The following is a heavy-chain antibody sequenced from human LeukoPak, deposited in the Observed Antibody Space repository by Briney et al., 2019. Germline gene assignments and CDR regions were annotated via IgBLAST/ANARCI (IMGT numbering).Heavy chain of an antibody. Sequence: SVKVSCKASGGTFSSYAISWVRQAPGQGLEWMGRIIPILGIANYAQKFQGRVTMTRNTSISTAYMELSSLRSEDTAVYYCARGRYYYDSSGYQAWFDPWGQGTLVTVSS. CDR2: IIPILGIA. V-gene: IGHV1-69*04. CDR3: ARGRYYYDSSGYQAWFDP. CDR1: GGTFSSYA. J-gene: IGHJ5*02. D-gene: IGHD3-22*01.